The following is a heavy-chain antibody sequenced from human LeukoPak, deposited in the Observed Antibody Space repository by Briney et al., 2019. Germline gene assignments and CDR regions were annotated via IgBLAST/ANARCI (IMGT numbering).Heavy chain of an antibody. J-gene: IGHJ3*02. CDR3: ARGRGEVVVAAWDVFDI. CDR1: GGSISDYH. D-gene: IGHD2-15*01. Sequence: AETLTLTCTVSGGSISDYHRSWIRQPPGKGLEWLGYIYHSGSTKYNPSLKSRVTISLDTSKNQFSLRLSSVTAADTAVYYCARGRGEVVVAAWDVFDIWGQGTMVTVSS. CDR2: IYHSGST. V-gene: IGHV4-59*08.